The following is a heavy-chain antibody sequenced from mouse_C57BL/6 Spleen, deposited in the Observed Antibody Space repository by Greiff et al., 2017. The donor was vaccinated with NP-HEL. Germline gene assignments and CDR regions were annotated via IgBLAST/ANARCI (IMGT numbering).Heavy chain of an antibody. CDR3: ARARITTEGFAY. Sequence: EVKLEESGPGLVKPSQSLSLPCSVTGYSITSGYYWNWIRQFPGNKLEWMGYISYDGSHNYNPSLKNRISITRDTSKNQFFLKLNSVTTEDTATYYCARARITTEGFAYWGQGTLVTVSA. V-gene: IGHV3-6*01. CDR2: ISYDGSH. D-gene: IGHD1-1*01. J-gene: IGHJ3*01. CDR1: GYSITSGYY.